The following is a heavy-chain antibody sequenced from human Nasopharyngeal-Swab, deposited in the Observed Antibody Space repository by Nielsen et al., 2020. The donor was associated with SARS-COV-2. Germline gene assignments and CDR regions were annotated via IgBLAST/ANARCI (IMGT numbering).Heavy chain of an antibody. CDR1: GFTFSSYS. Sequence: GGSLRLSCAASGFTFSSYSMNWVRQAPGKGLEWVSSISSSSSYIYYADSVKGRFTISRDNAKNSLYLQMNSLRAEDTAVYYCARFYYDSSGYPISGDYWGQGTLVTVSS. D-gene: IGHD3-22*01. CDR3: ARFYYDSSGYPISGDY. J-gene: IGHJ4*02. CDR2: ISSSSSYI. V-gene: IGHV3-21*01.